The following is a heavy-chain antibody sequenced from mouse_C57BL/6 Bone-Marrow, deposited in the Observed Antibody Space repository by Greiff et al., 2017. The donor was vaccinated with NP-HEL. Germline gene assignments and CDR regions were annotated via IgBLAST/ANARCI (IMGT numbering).Heavy chain of an antibody. CDR2: IWSGGST. CDR1: GFSLTSYG. V-gene: IGHV2-4*01. CDR3: LGLYYLFAY. J-gene: IGHJ3*01. D-gene: IGHD1-1*01. Sequence: VHLVESGPGLVQPSQSLSITCTVSGFSLTSYGVHWVRQPPGKGLEWLGVIWSGGSTDYNAAFISRLSISKDNSKSQVFFKMNSLQADDTAIYYCLGLYYLFAYWGQGTLVTVSA.